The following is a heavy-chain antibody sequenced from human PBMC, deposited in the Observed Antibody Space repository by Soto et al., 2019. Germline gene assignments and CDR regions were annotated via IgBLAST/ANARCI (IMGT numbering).Heavy chain of an antibody. CDR3: GARYWNSTCCNCWYWFDP. V-gene: IGHV1-18*04. CDR2: ISAYNGNT. D-gene: IGHD2-2*01. CDR1: GYTCTSFG. J-gene: IGHJ5*02. Sequence: SLVKVSCKTSGYTCTSFGISWVRQAPGQGLEWMGWISAYNGNTNYAQKLQGRVTMTTDTSTSTAYMELRSLRSDDTAVYYCGARYWNSTCCNCWYWFDPWGQGTLVTVSS.